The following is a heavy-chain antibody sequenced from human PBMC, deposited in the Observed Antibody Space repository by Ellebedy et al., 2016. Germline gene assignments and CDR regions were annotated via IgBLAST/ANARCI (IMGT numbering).Heavy chain of an antibody. D-gene: IGHD1-14*01. CDR2: IYKSGGTT. J-gene: IGHJ2*01. CDR3: AKFQGMRPENWYLDF. CDR1: GFTFGNYA. V-gene: IGHV3-23*05. Sequence: GESLKISXAASGFTFGNYAMGWVRQAPGKGLEWVSTIYKSGGTTNYADSVKGRFTISRDNSKNTLFLQMSSLGAEDTAVYYCAKFQGMRPENWYLDFWGRGTLVTVSS.